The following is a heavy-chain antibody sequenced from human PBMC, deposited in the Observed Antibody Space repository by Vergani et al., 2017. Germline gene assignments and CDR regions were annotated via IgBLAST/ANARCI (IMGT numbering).Heavy chain of an antibody. CDR2: ISPGASTV. Sequence: LEESGGGSVKPGGSLRLSCAASGFKFSDHYMSWIRQAPGTGLEWVSHISPGASTVSYTDSVTGRFIVSRDNDNNSLTLDMTTLRVEDTAVYYCAKNPGISTTRHYYAMDVWGQGTTVTVSS. J-gene: IGHJ6*02. CDR3: AKNPGISTTRHYYAMDV. V-gene: IGHV3-11*04. D-gene: IGHD1-1*01. CDR1: GFKFSDHY.